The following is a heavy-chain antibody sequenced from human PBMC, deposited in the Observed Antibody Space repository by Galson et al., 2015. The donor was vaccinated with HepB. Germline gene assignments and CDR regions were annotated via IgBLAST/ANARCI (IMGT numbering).Heavy chain of an antibody. J-gene: IGHJ1*01. V-gene: IGHV1-18*04. CDR1: GYTFTSYG. D-gene: IGHD3-10*01. Sequence: SVKVSCKAAGYTFTSYGISWVRQAPGQGLEWMGWISAYNGNTNYAQKLQGRVTMTTDTSTSTAYMELRSLRSDDTAVYYCARVTWFGEEEPFQHWGQGTLVTVSS. CDR3: ARVTWFGEEEPFQH. CDR2: ISAYNGNT.